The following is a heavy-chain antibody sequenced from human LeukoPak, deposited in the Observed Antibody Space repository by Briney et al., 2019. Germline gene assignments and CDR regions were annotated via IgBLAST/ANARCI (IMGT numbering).Heavy chain of an antibody. Sequence: GGSLRLSCAASGFTFSSYDMHWVRHATGKGLEWSSVMGIAGDTYYPGSVKGRFTISRENAKNSLYLQMNSLRAGDTAVYYCARASGYCSSTSCYIGDAFDIWGQGTMVTVSS. V-gene: IGHV3-13*01. CDR2: MGIAGDT. D-gene: IGHD2-2*02. CDR3: ARASGYCSSTSCYIGDAFDI. CDR1: GFTFSSYD. J-gene: IGHJ3*02.